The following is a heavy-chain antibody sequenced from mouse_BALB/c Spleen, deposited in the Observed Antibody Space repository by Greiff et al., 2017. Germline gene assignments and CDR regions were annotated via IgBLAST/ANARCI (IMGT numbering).Heavy chain of an antibody. CDR1: GYTFTSYW. V-gene: IGHV1-5*01. D-gene: IGHD2-14*01. CDR3: TRGDYRYDEAMDY. CDR2: IYPGNSDT. J-gene: IGHJ4*01. Sequence: VQLQQSGTVLARPGASVKMSCKASGYTFTSYWMHWVKQRPGQGLEWIGAIYPGNSDTSYNQKFKGKAKLTAVTSTSTAYMELSSLTNEDSAVYYCTRGDYRYDEAMDYWGQGTSVTVSS.